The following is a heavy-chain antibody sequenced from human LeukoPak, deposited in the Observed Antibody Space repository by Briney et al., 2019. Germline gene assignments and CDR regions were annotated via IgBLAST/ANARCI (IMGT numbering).Heavy chain of an antibody. CDR1: GYTFTSYG. CDR3: ARCDSSSWYRVCAIGENY. J-gene: IGHJ4*02. Sequence: ASVTVSCKASGYTFTSYGISWVRQDPGQGLEWMGWISAYNGNTNYAQKLQGRVTMTTDTSTSTAYMELRSLRSDDTAVYYCARCDSSSWYRVCAIGENYWGQGTLVTVSS. V-gene: IGHV1-18*04. CDR2: ISAYNGNT. D-gene: IGHD6-13*01.